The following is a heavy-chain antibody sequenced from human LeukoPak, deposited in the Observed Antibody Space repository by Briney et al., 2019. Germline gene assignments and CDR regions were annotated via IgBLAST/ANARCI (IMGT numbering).Heavy chain of an antibody. CDR2: IYTSGST. D-gene: IGHD6-13*01. CDR1: GGSISSYY. CDR3: ARDSSSYKDAFDI. Sequence: PSETLSLTCTVSGGSISSYYWNWVRQPAGKGLEWIGRIYTSGSTNYNPSLKSRVTMSVDTPKSQFSLKLSSVTAADTAVYYCARDSSSYKDAFDIWGQGTMVTVSS. V-gene: IGHV4-4*07. J-gene: IGHJ3*02.